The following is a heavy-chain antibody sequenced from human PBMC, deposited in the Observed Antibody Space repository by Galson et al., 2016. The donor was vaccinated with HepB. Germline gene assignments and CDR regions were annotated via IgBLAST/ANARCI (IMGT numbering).Heavy chain of an antibody. Sequence: LSCAASGFTFSSFAMNWVRQAPGKGLEWVSSITSSSSYNYYADSVKGRLTISRDNAKNPLYLQMNGLRAEDTAVYYCARDAPPDHYDFWSGYYPSSYGMDVWGQGTTVTVSS. D-gene: IGHD3-3*01. J-gene: IGHJ6*02. CDR2: ITSSSSYN. CDR3: ARDAPPDHYDFWSGYYPSSYGMDV. V-gene: IGHV3-21*01. CDR1: GFTFSSFA.